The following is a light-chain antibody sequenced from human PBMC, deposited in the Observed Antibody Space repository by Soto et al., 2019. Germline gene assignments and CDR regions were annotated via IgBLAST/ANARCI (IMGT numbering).Light chain of an antibody. Sequence: QSVLTQPRSVSGSPGQSVTISCTGTSSDVGVYNYVSWYQQYPGKAPKIMIYDVSKRPSGVPDRFSGSKSDTTASLTISGLQAEDEADYYCSSYTSSSTPYVFGTGTKVTVL. CDR2: DVS. J-gene: IGLJ1*01. V-gene: IGLV2-11*01. CDR1: SSDVGVYNY. CDR3: SSYTSSSTPYV.